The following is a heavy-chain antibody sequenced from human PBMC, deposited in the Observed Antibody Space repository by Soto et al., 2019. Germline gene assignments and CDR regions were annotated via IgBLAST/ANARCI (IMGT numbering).Heavy chain of an antibody. D-gene: IGHD6-13*01. J-gene: IGHJ6*03. V-gene: IGHV3-21*01. CDR2: ISSSSSYI. CDR1: GFTFSSYS. Sequence: GGSLRLSCAASGFTFSSYSMNWVRQAPGKGLEWVSSISSSSSYIYYADSVKGRFTISRDNAKNSLYLQMNSLRAEDTAVYYCAREDWYSSSWDRRENYYYYMDVWGKGTTVTVSS. CDR3: AREDWYSSSWDRRENYYYYMDV.